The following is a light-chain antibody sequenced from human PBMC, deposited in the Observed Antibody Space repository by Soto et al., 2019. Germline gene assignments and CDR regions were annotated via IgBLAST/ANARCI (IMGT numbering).Light chain of an antibody. J-gene: IGKJ4*01. Sequence: DIHLTQSPSSLPASVGDRVTITCRASQAITNNLAWYQQKPGNPPRLLIYEESTLHSGVPSRFSGRKVGTQFILTIDSLQPEDFATYYCQQAKGYPRTFGGGTKVDIK. CDR2: EES. V-gene: IGKV1-9*01. CDR1: QAITNN. CDR3: QQAKGYPRT.